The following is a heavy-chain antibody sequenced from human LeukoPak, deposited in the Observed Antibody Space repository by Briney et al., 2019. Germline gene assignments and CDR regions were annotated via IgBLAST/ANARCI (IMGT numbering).Heavy chain of an antibody. CDR2: IYHSGST. V-gene: IGHV4-30-2*01. CDR1: GGSISSGGYS. D-gene: IGHD3-10*01. Sequence: SQTLSLTCAVSGGSISSGGYSWSWIRQPPGKGLEWIGYIYHSGSTYYNPSLKSRVTISVDTSKNQFSLKLSSVTAADTAVYYCARVFGYDYYGSGSYYPRDYFDYWGQGTLVTVSS. CDR3: ARVFGYDYYGSGSYYPRDYFDY. J-gene: IGHJ4*02.